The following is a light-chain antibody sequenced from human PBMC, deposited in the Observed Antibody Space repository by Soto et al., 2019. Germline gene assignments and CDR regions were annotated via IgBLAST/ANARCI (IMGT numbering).Light chain of an antibody. CDR3: CSYAGSYTSSHV. CDR2: DVS. J-gene: IGLJ1*01. V-gene: IGLV2-11*01. Sequence: QSVLTQPRSVSGSPGQSVTISRTGTSSDVGGYNYVSWYQQHPGKAPKLMIYDVSKRPSGVPDRFSGSKSGNTASLTISGLQAEDEADYYCCSYAGSYTSSHVFGTGTKVTVL. CDR1: SSDVGGYNY.